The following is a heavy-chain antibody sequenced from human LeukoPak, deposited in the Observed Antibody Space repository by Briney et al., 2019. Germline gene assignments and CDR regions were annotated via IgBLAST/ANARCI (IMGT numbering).Heavy chain of an antibody. J-gene: IGHJ5*02. Sequence: GGSLRLSCAASGFTFDDYGMSWVRQAPGKGLEWVSGINWNGGSTGYADSVKGRSTISRDNAKNSLCLQMTSLRAEDTALYYCARDKVSGRSWFDPWGQGTLATVSS. CDR2: INWNGGST. V-gene: IGHV3-20*04. CDR3: ARDKVSGRSWFDP. CDR1: GFTFDDYG. D-gene: IGHD5/OR15-5a*01.